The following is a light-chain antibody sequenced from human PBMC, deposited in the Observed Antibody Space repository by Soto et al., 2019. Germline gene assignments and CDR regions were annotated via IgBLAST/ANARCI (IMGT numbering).Light chain of an antibody. CDR1: KRVGTN. J-gene: IGKJ1*01. V-gene: IGKV3-15*01. CDR3: QQWIRWT. CDR2: GAS. Sequence: EIVMTQSPATLSVSPGDRVTLSCRASKRVGTNVAWYQQKPGQSPRLLIYGASVRATGVPARFSGSGSETEFTLTISSLQSEDFAIYHCQQWIRWTFGQGTRLELK.